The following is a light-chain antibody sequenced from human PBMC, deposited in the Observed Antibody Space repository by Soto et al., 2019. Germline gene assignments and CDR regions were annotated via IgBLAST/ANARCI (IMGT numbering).Light chain of an antibody. Sequence: EIVLTQSPGTLSLSPGERATLSCTASQSVSSSYLAWYQQKPGQAPRLLIYAAPSRATGIPDRFSGSGSGTDFTLTVSRLEPEDFAVYYCQQYATSPLTFGGGTKVEIK. J-gene: IGKJ4*01. CDR2: AAP. CDR1: QSVSSSY. V-gene: IGKV3-20*01. CDR3: QQYATSPLT.